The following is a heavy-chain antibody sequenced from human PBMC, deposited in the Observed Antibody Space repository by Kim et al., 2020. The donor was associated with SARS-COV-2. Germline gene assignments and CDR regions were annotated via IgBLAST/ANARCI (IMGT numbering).Heavy chain of an antibody. J-gene: IGHJ5*02. CDR3: AGGAKLVA. CDR2: GST. Sequence: GSTNYNPTLKSRVPISVDTSKNQFSLKLSSVTAADTAVYYCAGGAKLVAWGQGTLVTVSS. V-gene: IGHV4-34*01. D-gene: IGHD1-26*01.